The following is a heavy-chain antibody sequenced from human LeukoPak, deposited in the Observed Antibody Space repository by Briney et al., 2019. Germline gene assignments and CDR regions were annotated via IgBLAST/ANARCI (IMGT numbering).Heavy chain of an antibody. CDR3: ARSYGDYVLTLDY. CDR2: IIPIFGTA. CDR1: GGTFSSYA. J-gene: IGHJ4*02. D-gene: IGHD4-17*01. Sequence: SVKVSCKASGGTFSSYAISWVRQAPGQGLEWMGGIIPIFGTANYAQKFQGRVTTTTDESTSTAYMELSSLRSEDTAVYYCARSYGDYVLTLDYWGQGTLVTVSS. V-gene: IGHV1-69*05.